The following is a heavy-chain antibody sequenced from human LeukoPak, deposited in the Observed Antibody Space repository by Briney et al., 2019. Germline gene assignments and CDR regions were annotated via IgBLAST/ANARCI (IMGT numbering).Heavy chain of an antibody. V-gene: IGHV4-30-2*01. J-gene: IGHJ5*02. Sequence: PSETLSLTCAVSGGSISSGGYSWSWTRQPPGKGLEWIGYIYHSGSTYYNPSLKSRVTISVDRSKNQFSLKLSSVTAADTAVYYCARWEHYYDSNWFDPWGQGTLVTVSS. CDR1: GGSISSGGYS. D-gene: IGHD3-22*01. CDR3: ARWEHYYDSNWFDP. CDR2: IYHSGST.